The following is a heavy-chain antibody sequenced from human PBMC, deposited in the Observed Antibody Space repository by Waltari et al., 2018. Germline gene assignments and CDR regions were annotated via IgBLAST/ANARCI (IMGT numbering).Heavy chain of an antibody. CDR3: ARGPRRGFLVRPPYYFDY. CDR2: INHSGST. V-gene: IGHV4-34*01. D-gene: IGHD3-10*01. J-gene: IGHJ4*02. Sequence: QVQLQQWGAGLLKPSETLSLPCAVYGGSFSGYYWSWLRQPPGKGLEWIGEINHSGSTNYNPSLNSRVTISVDTSKNQFSLKLSSVTAADTAVYDCARGPRRGFLVRPPYYFDYWGQGTLVTVSS. CDR1: GGSFSGYY.